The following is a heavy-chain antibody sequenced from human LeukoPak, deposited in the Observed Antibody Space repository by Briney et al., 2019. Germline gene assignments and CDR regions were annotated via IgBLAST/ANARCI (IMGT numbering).Heavy chain of an antibody. D-gene: IGHD3-3*01. Sequence: SETLSLTCTVSGGSMSSSSYCWGWIRQPPGKGLEGIGSVFYSGSTYYNPSLKSRVTISVDTSKNQFSLKLSSVTAADTAVYYCARHTPFWSGYSYYFDYWGQGTLVTVSS. CDR2: VFYSGST. CDR1: GGSMSSSSYC. V-gene: IGHV4-39*01. CDR3: ARHTPFWSGYSYYFDY. J-gene: IGHJ4*02.